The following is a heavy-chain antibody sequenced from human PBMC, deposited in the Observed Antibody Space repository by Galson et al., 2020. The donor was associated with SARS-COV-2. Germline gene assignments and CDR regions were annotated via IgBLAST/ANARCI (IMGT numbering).Heavy chain of an antibody. J-gene: IGHJ4*02. CDR2: INPNGGST. D-gene: IGHD6-19*01. Sequence: ASVKVSCKATGYTFTSNYMHWVRQAPGQGVEWMGIINPNGGSTTYAQKFQGRVTMTRDTSTSTVYMELSSLRSEDTAVYVCARRWHLAVAGILSYCDYWCRGTVVTVSA. CDR1: GYTFTSNY. V-gene: IGHV1-46*03. CDR3: ARRWHLAVAGILSYCDY.